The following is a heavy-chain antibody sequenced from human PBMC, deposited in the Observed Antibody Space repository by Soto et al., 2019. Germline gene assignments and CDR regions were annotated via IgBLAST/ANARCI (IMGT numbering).Heavy chain of an antibody. J-gene: IGHJ4*02. Sequence: SETLSLTCTVSGGSISSYYWSWIRQPPGKGLEWIGYIYYSGSTNYNPSLKSRVTISVDTSKNQFSLKLSSVTAADTAVYYCAGHCTNGVCRPGSFDYWGQGTLVTVS. D-gene: IGHD2-8*01. CDR2: IYYSGST. CDR1: GGSISSYY. V-gene: IGHV4-59*01. CDR3: AGHCTNGVCRPGSFDY.